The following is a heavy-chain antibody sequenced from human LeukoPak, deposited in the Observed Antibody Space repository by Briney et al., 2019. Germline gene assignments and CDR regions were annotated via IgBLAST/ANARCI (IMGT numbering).Heavy chain of an antibody. CDR1: GGSISSDGNS. V-gene: IGHV4-30-2*01. Sequence: SHILSLTCAVSGGSISSDGNSWSWIRQPPGKGLEWIGYIYHSGSTYYNPSLKSRVTISVDRSKNQFSLKLSSVTAADTAVYYCARDRGDGMDVWGQGTTVTVSS. J-gene: IGHJ6*02. CDR3: ARDRGDGMDV. CDR2: IYHSGST.